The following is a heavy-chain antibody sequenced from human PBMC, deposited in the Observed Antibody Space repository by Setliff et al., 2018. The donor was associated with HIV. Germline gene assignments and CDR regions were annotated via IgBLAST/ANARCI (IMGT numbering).Heavy chain of an antibody. D-gene: IGHD6-19*01. V-gene: IGHV1-69*10. CDR3: AKGSFDSSGWAHYYYYYMDV. Sequence: GASVKVSCKASGGTFSSYAITWVRQAPGQGLEWVGGIIPILGVANYAQKFQGRVTITADKSTTTAYMELSSLRSEDTAVYYCAKGSFDSSGWAHYYYYYMDVWGKGTTVTVSS. CDR2: IIPILGVA. CDR1: GGTFSSYA. J-gene: IGHJ6*03.